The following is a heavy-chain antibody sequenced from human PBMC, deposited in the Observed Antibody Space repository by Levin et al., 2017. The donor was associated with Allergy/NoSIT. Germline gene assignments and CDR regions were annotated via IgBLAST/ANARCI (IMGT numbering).Heavy chain of an antibody. CDR1: GFTVSSNY. D-gene: IGHD2-21*02. V-gene: IGHV3-66*01. Sequence: GGSLRLSCAASGFTVSSNYMSWVRQAPGKGLEWVSVIYSGGSTYYADSVKGRFTISRDNSKNTLYLQMNSLRAEGTAVYYCASTIVVVTATYDYWGQGTLVTVSS. CDR2: IYSGGST. J-gene: IGHJ4*02. CDR3: ASTIVVVTATYDY.